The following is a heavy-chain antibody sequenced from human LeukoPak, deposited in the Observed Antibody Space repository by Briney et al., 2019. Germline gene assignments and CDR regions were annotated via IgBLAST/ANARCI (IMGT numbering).Heavy chain of an antibody. CDR1: GFTFDDYG. Sequence: GGSLRLSCAASGFTFDDYGMSWVRQAPGKGLEWVSTINWSGGSTGYTDSVKGRFTISRDNAKNSLYLQMNSLRAEDTAVYYCARLRGRSGRDYWGQGTLVTVSS. CDR2: INWSGGST. V-gene: IGHV3-20*04. CDR3: ARLRGRSGRDY. D-gene: IGHD2-15*01. J-gene: IGHJ4*02.